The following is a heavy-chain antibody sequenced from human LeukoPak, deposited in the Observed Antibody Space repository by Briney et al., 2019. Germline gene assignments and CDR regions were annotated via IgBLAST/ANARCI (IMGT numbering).Heavy chain of an antibody. J-gene: IGHJ4*02. CDR1: GFTFSSYA. D-gene: IGHD3/OR15-3a*01. V-gene: IGHV3-23*01. Sequence: GGSLRLSCVASGFTFSSYAMSWVRQAPGKGLEWVSTISGSGSSTYYADSVKGRFTISRDTSKNTLYLQMNSLRAEDTAVYYCAKDWTKFDYWGQGTLVTVSS. CDR3: AKDWTKFDY. CDR2: ISGSGSST.